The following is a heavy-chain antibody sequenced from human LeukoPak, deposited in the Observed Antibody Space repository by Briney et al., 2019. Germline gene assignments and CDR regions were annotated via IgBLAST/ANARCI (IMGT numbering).Heavy chain of an antibody. CDR2: ISGSGSTI. J-gene: IGHJ5*02. CDR3: ARGGYSYGYGA. D-gene: IGHD5-18*01. Sequence: GGTLRLSCAASGFTFSSYGMSWVRQAPGKGLEWVSAISGSGSTIYYADSVKGRFTMSRDNAKNSLYLQMNSLRAEDTAVYYCARGGYSYGYGAWGQGTLVTVSS. CDR1: GFTFSSYG. V-gene: IGHV3-48*04.